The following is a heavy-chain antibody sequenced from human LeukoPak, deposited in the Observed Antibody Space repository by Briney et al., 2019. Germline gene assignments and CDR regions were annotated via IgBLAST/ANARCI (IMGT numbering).Heavy chain of an antibody. D-gene: IGHD6-6*01. J-gene: IGHJ3*02. Sequence: PGGSLRLSCAASEFTFSSYKMNWVRQVPGKGLEWVSSISSSSDYVYYADSVKGRFTVSRDNAKKSLYLQMNSLRSEDTAVYYCARGRVAARGAFDIWGQGTMVTVSS. CDR3: ARGRVAARGAFDI. V-gene: IGHV3-21*04. CDR1: EFTFSSYK. CDR2: ISSSSDYV.